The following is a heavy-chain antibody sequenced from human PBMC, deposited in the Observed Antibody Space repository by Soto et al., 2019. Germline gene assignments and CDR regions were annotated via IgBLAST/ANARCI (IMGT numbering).Heavy chain of an antibody. J-gene: IGHJ6*02. D-gene: IGHD4-17*01. CDR3: ARDLNGNIYYYYGMDV. CDR2: ISSSSSTI. Sequence: PVGSLRLSCAASGFTFSSYSMNWVRQAPGKGLEWVSYISSSSSTIYYADSVKGRFTISRDNAKNSLYLQMNSLRDEDTAVYYCARDLNGNIYYYYGMDVWGQGTTVTVSS. CDR1: GFTFSSYS. V-gene: IGHV3-48*02.